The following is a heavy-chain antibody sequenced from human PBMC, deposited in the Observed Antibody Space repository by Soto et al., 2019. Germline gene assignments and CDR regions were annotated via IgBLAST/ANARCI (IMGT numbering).Heavy chain of an antibody. Sequence: GASVKVSCKASGYTFTSYGISWVRQAPGQGLEWMGWISAYNGNTNYAQKLQGRVTMTTDTSTSTAYMELRSLRSDDTAVYYCARDLEYYFLGSPYGMDVWGQGTTVTVSS. V-gene: IGHV1-18*01. CDR1: GYTFTSYG. CDR2: ISAYNGNT. J-gene: IGHJ6*02. CDR3: ARDLEYYFLGSPYGMDV. D-gene: IGHD3-10*02.